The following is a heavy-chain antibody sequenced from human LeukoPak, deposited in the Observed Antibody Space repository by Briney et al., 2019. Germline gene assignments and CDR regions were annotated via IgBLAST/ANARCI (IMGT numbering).Heavy chain of an antibody. V-gene: IGHV3-64*01. Sequence: GGSLRLSCAASGFTFSSYALHWVRQAPGKGLEFVASISADGDRTSYAHSVKGRFTISRDNAKNTLYLQMGRLRAEDMAVYYCARESSITISLDYSGQGTQVTVS. D-gene: IGHD3-10*01. CDR2: ISADGDRT. J-gene: IGHJ4*02. CDR1: GFTFSSYA. CDR3: ARESSITISLDY.